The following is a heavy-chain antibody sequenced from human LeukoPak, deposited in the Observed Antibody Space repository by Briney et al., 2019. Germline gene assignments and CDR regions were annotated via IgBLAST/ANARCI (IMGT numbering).Heavy chain of an antibody. CDR2: INHSGST. V-gene: IGHV4-34*01. CDR1: GGSFSGYY. D-gene: IGHD3-22*01. J-gene: IGHJ4*02. CDR3: ARVAYHDSKYFDY. Sequence: SETLSLTCAVYGGSFSGYYWSWIRQPPGKGLEWIGEINHSGSTNYNPSLKSRVTISVDTSKNQFSLKLSSVTAADTAVYYCARVAYHDSKYFDYWGQGTLVTVSS.